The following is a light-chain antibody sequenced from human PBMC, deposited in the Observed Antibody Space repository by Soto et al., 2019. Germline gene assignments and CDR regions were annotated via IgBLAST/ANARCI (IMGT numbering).Light chain of an antibody. CDR3: GTWDSSLSAGGVV. CDR2: DNN. CDR1: SFNIGNNY. Sequence: QSVLTQPPSVAAAPGQKVTISCSGSSFNIGNNYVSWYQQLPGTAPKLLIHDNNKRPSGIPDRFSGSKSGTSATLGITGLQTEDEADYYCGTWDSSLSAGGVVFGGGTNLTVL. J-gene: IGLJ2*01. V-gene: IGLV1-51*01.